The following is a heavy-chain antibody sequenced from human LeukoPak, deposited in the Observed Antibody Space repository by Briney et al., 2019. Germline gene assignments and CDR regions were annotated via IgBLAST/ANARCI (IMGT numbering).Heavy chain of an antibody. V-gene: IGHV4-61*02. Sequence: PSETLSLTCTVSGGSISSGSYYWSWIRQPAGKGLEWIGRIYTSGSTNYNPSLKSRVTISVDTSKNQFSLKLSSVTAADTAVYYCARVKSSSFGVVDVWGKGTTVTISS. CDR3: ARVKSSSFGVVDV. J-gene: IGHJ6*04. CDR2: IYTSGST. CDR1: GGSISSGSYY. D-gene: IGHD6-13*01.